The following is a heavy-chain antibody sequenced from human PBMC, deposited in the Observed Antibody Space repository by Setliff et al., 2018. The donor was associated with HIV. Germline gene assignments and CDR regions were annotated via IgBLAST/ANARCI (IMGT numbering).Heavy chain of an antibody. CDR3: ARDPAFGAFDI. CDR1: GFTSSSSW. D-gene: IGHD3-10*01. CDR2: MNRDGSEK. V-gene: IGHV3-7*04. J-gene: IGHJ3*02. Sequence: PGESLKISCAASGFTSSSSWMTWVRQAPGRGLEYVAGMNRDGSEKGYADSVKGRFSISRDNAKNSLYLQMSSLRTEDTAVYFCARDPAFGAFDIWGQGTMVTVSS.